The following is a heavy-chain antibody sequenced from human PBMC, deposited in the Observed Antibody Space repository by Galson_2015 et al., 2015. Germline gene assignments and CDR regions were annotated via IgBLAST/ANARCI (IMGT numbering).Heavy chain of an antibody. CDR3: ARDHHAYGRITGTGFDY. CDR2: INWNGGST. D-gene: IGHD1-7*01. CDR1: GFTFDDYG. J-gene: IGHJ4*02. Sequence: SLRLSCAASGFTFDDYGMSWVRQAPGKGLEWVSGINWNGGSTGYADSVKGRFTISRDNAKNSLYLQMNSLRAEDTALYYCARDHHAYGRITGTGFDYWGQGTLVTVSS. V-gene: IGHV3-20*04.